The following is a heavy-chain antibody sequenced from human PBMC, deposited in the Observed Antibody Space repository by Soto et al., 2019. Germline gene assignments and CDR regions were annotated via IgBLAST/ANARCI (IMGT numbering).Heavy chain of an antibody. CDR1: GFTFSSYA. D-gene: IGHD6-19*01. CDR3: AEDGFRSGWSPSSFDY. J-gene: IGHJ4*02. CDR2: MSGTGGST. Sequence: EVQLLESGGVLVQPGRSLRLSCAASGFTFSSYAMNWVRQAPGKGLEWVSAMSGTGGSTYYADSVKGRSTISRDNSKTTLYLQMNFLRVEHTAVFYCAEDGFRSGWSPSSFDYWGQGTMVTVSP. V-gene: IGHV3-23*01.